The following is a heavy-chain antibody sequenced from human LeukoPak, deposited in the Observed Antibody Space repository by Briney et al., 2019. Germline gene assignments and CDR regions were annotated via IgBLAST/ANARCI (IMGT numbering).Heavy chain of an antibody. CDR2: FYYSGST. CDR1: GGSISSNSYY. Sequence: SETLSLTCSVSGGSISSNSYYWGWIRQPPGKGLEWIGSFYYSGSTYYNPSLKSRVTISVDTSKNQFSLKLSSVTAADTAVYYCARNPEYSSSSDYFDYWGQGTLVTVSS. J-gene: IGHJ4*02. CDR3: ARNPEYSSSSDYFDY. V-gene: IGHV4-39*07. D-gene: IGHD6-6*01.